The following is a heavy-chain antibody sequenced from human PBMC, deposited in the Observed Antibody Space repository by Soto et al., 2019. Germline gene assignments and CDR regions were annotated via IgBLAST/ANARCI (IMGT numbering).Heavy chain of an antibody. Sequence: QLQLQESGPGLVKPSETLSLTCTVSGSSISDDTYYWGWIRQPPGKGLEWIGSIYYSGTSSYNPSLNSRVTMAVDTSKKQLSLRPSFVTAAYTAVSYCAILHCYSPNCVPLDPWGQGTLVIVSS. CDR1: GSSISDDTYY. V-gene: IGHV4-39*01. D-gene: IGHD2-2*01. CDR3: AILHCYSPNCVPLDP. CDR2: IYYSGTS. J-gene: IGHJ5*02.